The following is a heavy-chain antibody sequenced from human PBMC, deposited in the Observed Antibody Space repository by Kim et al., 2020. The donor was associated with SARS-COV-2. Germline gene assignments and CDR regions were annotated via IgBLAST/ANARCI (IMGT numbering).Heavy chain of an antibody. CDR1: GYTFTSYG. J-gene: IGHJ4*02. Sequence: ASVKVSCKASGYTFTSYGISWVRQAPGQGLEWMGWISAYNGNTNYAQKLQGRVTMTTDTSTSTAYMELRSLRSDDTAVYYCARDRSITIFGVVIKPFDYWGQGTLVTVSS. D-gene: IGHD3-3*01. CDR2: ISAYNGNT. V-gene: IGHV1-18*01. CDR3: ARDRSITIFGVVIKPFDY.